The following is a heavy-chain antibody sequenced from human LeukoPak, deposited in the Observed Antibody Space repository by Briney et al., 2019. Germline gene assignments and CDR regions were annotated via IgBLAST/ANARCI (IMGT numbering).Heavy chain of an antibody. CDR2: INHSGST. D-gene: IGHD3-10*01. CDR3: ARKPNRYYYGSGSSWFDP. J-gene: IGHJ5*02. Sequence: SETLSLTCTVSGGSICGYYWSSTRQPPGKGLEWIGEINHSGSTNYNPSLKSRVTISVDTSKNQFALKLSSVTAADTAGYYCARKPNRYYYGSGSSWFDPWGQGTLVTVSS. CDR1: GGSICGYY. V-gene: IGHV4-34*01.